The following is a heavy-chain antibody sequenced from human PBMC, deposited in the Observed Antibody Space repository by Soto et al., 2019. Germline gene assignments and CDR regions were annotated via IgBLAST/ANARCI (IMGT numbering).Heavy chain of an antibody. J-gene: IGHJ5*02. CDR3: ASYGYSYGRNWFDP. D-gene: IGHD5-18*01. V-gene: IGHV1-69*13. CDR2: IIPIFGTA. Sequence: SGKVSGKASGCTFSSSAISCVRQAPGQGLEWMGGIIPIFGTANYAQKFQGRVTITADESTSTAYMELSSLRSEDTAVYYCASYGYSYGRNWFDPWGQGTLVTVSS. CDR1: GCTFSSSA.